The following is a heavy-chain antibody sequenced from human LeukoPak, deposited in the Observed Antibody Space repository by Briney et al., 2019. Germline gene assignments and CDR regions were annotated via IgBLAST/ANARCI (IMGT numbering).Heavy chain of an antibody. CDR1: GGSISSYY. CDR3: ARLSCSWLLSQSNWFDP. CDR2: IYYSGST. D-gene: IGHD6-13*01. Sequence: SETLSLTCTVSGGSISSYYWSWIRQPPGKGLEWIGYIYYSGSTNYNPSLKSRVTISVDTSKNQFSLKLSSVTAADTAVYYCARLSCSWLLSQSNWFDPWGQGTLVTVSS. J-gene: IGHJ5*02. V-gene: IGHV4-59*08.